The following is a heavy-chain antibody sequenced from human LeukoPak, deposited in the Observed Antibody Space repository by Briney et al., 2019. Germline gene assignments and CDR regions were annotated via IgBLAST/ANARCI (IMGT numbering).Heavy chain of an antibody. D-gene: IGHD2-15*01. CDR3: ARHVLGYCSGGSCSRWCDP. V-gene: IGHV4-59*08. Sequence: SGTLSLTCTVSGVSISSYFWSWVRQPPGKGLEWISHLYYSGNTNYNASFKSRVTISVDTPKNQFSLKLTTVTAADTAVYYCARHVLGYCSGGSCSRWCDPWGQGTLVTVSS. CDR1: GVSISSYF. J-gene: IGHJ5*02. CDR2: LYYSGNT.